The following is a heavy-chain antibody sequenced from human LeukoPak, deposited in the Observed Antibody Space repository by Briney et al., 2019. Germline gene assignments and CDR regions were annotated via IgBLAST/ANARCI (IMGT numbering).Heavy chain of an antibody. J-gene: IGHJ6*02. Sequence: GGSLRLSCAASGFTVSSNYMSWVRQAPGKGLEWVSVIYSGGSTYYADSVKGRFTISRDNSKNTLYLQMNSLRAEDTAVYYCARDYSSGWPTYYYYGMDVWGQGTTVTVSS. D-gene: IGHD6-19*01. CDR2: IYSGGST. CDR1: GFTVSSNY. V-gene: IGHV3-53*01. CDR3: ARDYSSGWPTYYYYGMDV.